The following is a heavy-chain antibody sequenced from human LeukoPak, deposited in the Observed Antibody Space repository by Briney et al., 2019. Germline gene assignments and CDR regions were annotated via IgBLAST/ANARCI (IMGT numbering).Heavy chain of an antibody. CDR2: ISSSGSTI. Sequence: GGSLRLSCAASGFTFSSYEMNWVRQAPGKGLEWVSYISSSGSTIYYADSVKSRFTISRDNAKNSLYLQMNSLRAEDTAVYYCARDWDYYPDYWGQGTLVTVSS. CDR1: GFTFSSYE. V-gene: IGHV3-48*03. J-gene: IGHJ4*02. D-gene: IGHD1-26*01. CDR3: ARDWDYYPDY.